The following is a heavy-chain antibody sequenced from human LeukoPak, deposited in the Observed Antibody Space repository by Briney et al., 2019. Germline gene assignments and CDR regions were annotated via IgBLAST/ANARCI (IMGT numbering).Heavy chain of an antibody. CDR2: ITWNSDSI. D-gene: IGHD3-10*02. Sequence: GGSLRLSCAASGFIFDDYAMRWVRQAPGKGLEWVSGITWNSDSIDYADSVKGRFTISRDNAKNSLYLQMNSLRAEDTAVYYCAELGITMIGGVWGKGTTVTISS. V-gene: IGHV3-9*01. J-gene: IGHJ6*04. CDR1: GFIFDDYA. CDR3: AELGITMIGGV.